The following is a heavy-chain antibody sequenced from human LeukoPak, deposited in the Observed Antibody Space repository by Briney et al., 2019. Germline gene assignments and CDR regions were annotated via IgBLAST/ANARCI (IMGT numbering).Heavy chain of an antibody. J-gene: IGHJ4*02. Sequence: SETLSLTCTVSGGSVSSGSYYWSWIRQPPGKGLEWIGYIYYSGSTNYNPSLKSRVTISVDTSKNQFSLKLSSVTAAGTAVYYCARDIGSSWGVMEFDYWGQGTLVTVSS. D-gene: IGHD6-13*01. V-gene: IGHV4-61*01. CDR2: IYYSGST. CDR3: ARDIGSSWGVMEFDY. CDR1: GGSVSSGSYY.